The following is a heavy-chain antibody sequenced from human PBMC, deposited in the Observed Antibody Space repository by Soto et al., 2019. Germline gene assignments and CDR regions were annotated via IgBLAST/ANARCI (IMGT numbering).Heavy chain of an antibody. Sequence: GGSLRLSCASSGFTFSSYSMKWVRQAPVKGLEWVSSISSSSSYIYYADSVKGRFTISRDNAKNSLYLQMNSLRAEDTAVYYCASLWDIVVVPAAIEGAFDIWGQGTMVTVSS. J-gene: IGHJ3*02. D-gene: IGHD2-2*01. V-gene: IGHV3-21*01. CDR3: ASLWDIVVVPAAIEGAFDI. CDR1: GFTFSSYS. CDR2: ISSSSSYI.